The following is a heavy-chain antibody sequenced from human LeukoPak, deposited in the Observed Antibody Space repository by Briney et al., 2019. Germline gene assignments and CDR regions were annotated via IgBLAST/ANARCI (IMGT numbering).Heavy chain of an antibody. CDR2: INPNSGDT. V-gene: IGHV1-2*02. Sequence: ASVKVSCKASGYTFTVYYMHWVRQAPGKGLEWMGWINPNSGDTNYAQEFQGKVTMTRDTSIRTVYMELSRLRYDDTAVYYCARHFNLKGFDSWGQGNLITVSS. CDR3: ARHFNLKGFDS. D-gene: IGHD3-9*01. J-gene: IGHJ4*02. CDR1: GYTFTVYY.